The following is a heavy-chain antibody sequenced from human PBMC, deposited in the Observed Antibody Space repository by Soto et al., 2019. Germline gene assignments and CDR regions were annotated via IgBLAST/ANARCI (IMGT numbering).Heavy chain of an antibody. V-gene: IGHV1-24*01. Sequence: ASVKVSCKVSGYTLTELSMHWVRQAPGKGLEWMGGFDPEDGETIYAQKFQGRVTMTEDTSTDTAYMELSSLRSEDTAVYYCATWESTTVTSYYYYCMDVWGKGTTVTVS. CDR3: ATWESTTVTSYYYYCMDV. CDR1: GYTLTELS. CDR2: FDPEDGET. J-gene: IGHJ6*03. D-gene: IGHD4-17*01.